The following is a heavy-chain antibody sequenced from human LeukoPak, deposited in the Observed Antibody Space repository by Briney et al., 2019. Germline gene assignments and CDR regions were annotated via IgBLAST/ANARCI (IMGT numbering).Heavy chain of an antibody. CDR2: IYYSGST. J-gene: IGHJ3*02. V-gene: IGHV4-30-4*01. D-gene: IGHD3-3*01. Sequence: PSQTLSLTCTVSGGSLSSGDYYWSWFRQPPGKGLEWIGYIYYSGSTYYNPSLKSRVTISVDTSKNQFSLKLSSVTAADTAVYYCARVGRTYDFFAFDIWGQGTMVTVSS. CDR1: GGSLSSGDYY. CDR3: ARVGRTYDFFAFDI.